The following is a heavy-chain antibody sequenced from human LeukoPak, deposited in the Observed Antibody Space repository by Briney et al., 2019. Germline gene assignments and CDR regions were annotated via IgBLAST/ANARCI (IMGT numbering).Heavy chain of an antibody. V-gene: IGHV4-39*01. CDR1: GGSISSSSYY. J-gene: IGHJ3*02. CDR2: IYYSGST. Sequence: SETLSLTCTVSGGSISSSSYYWGWIRQPPGKGLEWIGCIYYSGSTYYNPSLKSRVTISVDTSKNQFSLKLSSVTAADTAVYYCCIILDASDIWGQGTMVTVSS. D-gene: IGHD3-16*01. CDR3: CIILDASDI.